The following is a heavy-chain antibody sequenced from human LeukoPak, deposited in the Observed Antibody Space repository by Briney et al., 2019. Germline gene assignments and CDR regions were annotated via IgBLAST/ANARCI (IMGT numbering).Heavy chain of an antibody. CDR2: ISTAGDT. V-gene: IGHV3-13*01. J-gene: IGHJ4*02. D-gene: IGHD6-13*01. CDR3: ARLIYSNSWYYFDY. CDR1: GFTFSSYD. Sequence: GGSLRLSCAASGFTFSSYDMHWVRQATGKGLEWVSAISTAGDTYYSGSVKGRFTISRENAKNSFYLQMNSLRAGDTAVYYCARLIYSNSWYYFDYWGQGTLVTVSS.